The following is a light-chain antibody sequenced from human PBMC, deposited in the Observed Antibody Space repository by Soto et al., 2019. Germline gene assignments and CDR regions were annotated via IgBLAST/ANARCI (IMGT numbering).Light chain of an antibody. J-gene: IGLJ3*02. Sequence: QSALIQPPSVPGSPGQSVTISCTGTSSDVGSYDYVSWYQHHPGKAPKLMIYEGSKRPSGVSNRFSGSKSGNTASLTISGLQAEDEADYYCCSYAGSSTWVFGGGTKLTVL. V-gene: IGLV2-23*01. CDR2: EGS. CDR1: SSDVGSYDY. CDR3: CSYAGSSTWV.